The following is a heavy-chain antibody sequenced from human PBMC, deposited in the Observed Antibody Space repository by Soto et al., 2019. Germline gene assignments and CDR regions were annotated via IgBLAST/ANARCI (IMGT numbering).Heavy chain of an antibody. CDR1: GGTFSSYA. D-gene: IGHD3-22*01. CDR3: ARAPRGYYDSSGYPPWYSQH. V-gene: IGHV1-69*13. J-gene: IGHJ1*01. CDR2: IIPIFGTA. Sequence: SVKVSCKASGGTFSSYAISWVRQAPGQGLEWLGGIIPIFGTANYAQKFQGRVTITADESTSTAYMELSSLRSEDTAVYYCARAPRGYYDSSGYPPWYSQHWGQGTLVTVSS.